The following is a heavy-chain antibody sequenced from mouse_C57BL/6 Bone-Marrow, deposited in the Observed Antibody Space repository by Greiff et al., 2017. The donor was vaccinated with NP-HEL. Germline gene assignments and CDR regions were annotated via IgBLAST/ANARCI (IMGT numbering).Heavy chain of an antibody. CDR1: GYTFTDYN. CDR3: ARGYPIVPRYFDV. D-gene: IGHD6-5*01. J-gene: IGHJ1*03. Sequence: VQLQQSGPELVKPGASVKMSCKASGYTFTDYNMHWVKQSHGKSLEWIGYINPNNGGTSYNQKFKGKATLTVNKSSSTAYMELRSLTSEDSAVYYCARGYPIVPRYFDVWGTGTTVTVSS. CDR2: INPNNGGT. V-gene: IGHV1-22*01.